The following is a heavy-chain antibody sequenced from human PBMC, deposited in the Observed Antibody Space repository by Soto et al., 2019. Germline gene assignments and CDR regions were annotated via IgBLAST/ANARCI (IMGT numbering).Heavy chain of an antibody. Sequence: SETLSLTCALSTRSISSNWWTWVRQPPGKGLEWNGEIYYDGRTNYNPSLRSRVTISVDKSQKQFFLDLKSVTAADTAVYYCASQTFSYAWHHWGHGKRVTASS. CDR2: IYYDGRT. D-gene: IGHD3-3*02. J-gene: IGHJ5*02. CDR3: ASQTFSYAWHH. V-gene: IGHV4-4*02. CDR1: TRSISSNW.